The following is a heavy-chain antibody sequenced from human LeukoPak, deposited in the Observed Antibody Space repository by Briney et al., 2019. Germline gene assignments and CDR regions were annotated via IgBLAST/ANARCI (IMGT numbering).Heavy chain of an antibody. J-gene: IGHJ4*02. CDR1: GGSISSGGYS. D-gene: IGHD3-22*01. CDR2: IYYSGST. CDR3: ARDATYYYDSSGMGFDY. V-gene: IGHV4-30-4*07. Sequence: SETPSLTCAVSGGSISSGGYSWSWIRQPPVKGLEWIGYIYYSGSTYYNPSLKGRVTISVDTSKNQFSLKLSSVTAADTAVYYCARDATYYYDSSGMGFDYWGQGTLVTVSS.